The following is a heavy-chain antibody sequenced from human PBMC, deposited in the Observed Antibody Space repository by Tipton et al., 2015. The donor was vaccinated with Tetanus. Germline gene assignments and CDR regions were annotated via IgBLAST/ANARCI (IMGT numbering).Heavy chain of an antibody. CDR2: ISGSGGST. D-gene: IGHD2-2*01. CDR3: AKDEVPAVVGLEKGY. J-gene: IGHJ4*02. Sequence: SLRLSCAASGFTFSSYAMSWVRQAPGKGLEWVSAISGSGGSTYYADSVKGRFTISRDNSKNTLYLQMNSLRAEDTAVYYCAKDEVPAVVGLEKGYWGQGTLVTVSS. CDR1: GFTFSSYA. V-gene: IGHV3-23*01.